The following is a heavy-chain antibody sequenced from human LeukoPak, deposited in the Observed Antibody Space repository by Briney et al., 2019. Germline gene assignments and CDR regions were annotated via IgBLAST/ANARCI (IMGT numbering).Heavy chain of an antibody. CDR2: INPSGGST. CDR3: ARERGAKLLWFGELSEGDWFDP. J-gene: IGHJ5*02. V-gene: IGHV1-46*01. Sequence: ASVKVSCKASGYTFTSYYVHWVRQAPGEGLEWMGIINPSGGSTIYAQKFQGRVTMTWDMSTSTVYMELSSLRSDDTAVYYCARERGAKLLWFGELSEGDWFDPWGQGTLVTVSS. CDR1: GYTFTSYY. D-gene: IGHD3-10*01.